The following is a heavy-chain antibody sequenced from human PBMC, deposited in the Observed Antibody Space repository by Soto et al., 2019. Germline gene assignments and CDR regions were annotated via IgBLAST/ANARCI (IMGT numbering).Heavy chain of an antibody. CDR2: ISAYNGNT. CDR3: ARTSTYYYGSGSYYNRWPLDY. J-gene: IGHJ4*02. CDR1: GYTFTSYG. V-gene: IGHV1-18*01. Sequence: ASVKVSCKASGYTFTSYGISWVRQAPGQGLEWMGWISAYNGNTNYAQKLQGRVTMTTDTSTSTAYMELRSLRSDDTAVYYCARTSTYYYGSGSYYNRWPLDYWGQGTLVTVSS. D-gene: IGHD3-10*01.